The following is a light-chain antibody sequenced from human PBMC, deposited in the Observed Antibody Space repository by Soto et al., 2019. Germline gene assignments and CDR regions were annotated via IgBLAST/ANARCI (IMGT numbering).Light chain of an antibody. CDR2: EVS. Sequence: QSALTQPASVSGSPGQSITFSCTGTSSDVGNYNYVSWYQHHPGKVPKLIIYEVSDRPSGVSNRFSGSKSGNTSSLTISGLQAEDEGHYYCTSYTTTSAVVFGGGTKLTVL. CDR3: TSYTTTSAVV. V-gene: IGLV2-14*01. CDR1: SSDVGNYNY. J-gene: IGLJ3*02.